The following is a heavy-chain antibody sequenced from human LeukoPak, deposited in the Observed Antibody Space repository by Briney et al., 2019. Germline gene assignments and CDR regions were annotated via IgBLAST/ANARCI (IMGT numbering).Heavy chain of an antibody. CDR3: ARELIAAAGNDY. CDR1: GFTFSDYY. Sequence: GGSLRLSCAASGFTFSDYYMSWIRQAPGKGLEWVSYISSSSSYTNYADPVKGRFTISRDNAKNSLYLQMNSLRAEDTAVYYCARELIAAAGNDYWGQGTLVTVSS. D-gene: IGHD6-13*01. V-gene: IGHV3-11*06. J-gene: IGHJ4*02. CDR2: ISSSSSYT.